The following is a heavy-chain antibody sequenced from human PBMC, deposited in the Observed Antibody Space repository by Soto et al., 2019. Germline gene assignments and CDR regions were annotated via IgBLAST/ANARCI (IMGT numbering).Heavy chain of an antibody. CDR3: ARKMPSVVVPAASDY. V-gene: IGHV3-48*01. CDR2: ISSSSSTI. J-gene: IGHJ4*02. Sequence: GGSLRLSCAASGFTFSSYSMNWVRQAPGKGLEWVSYISSSSSTIYYADSVKGRFTISRDNAKNSLYLQMNSLRAEDTAVYYCARKMPSVVVPAASDYWGQGTLVTVSS. CDR1: GFTFSSYS. D-gene: IGHD2-2*01.